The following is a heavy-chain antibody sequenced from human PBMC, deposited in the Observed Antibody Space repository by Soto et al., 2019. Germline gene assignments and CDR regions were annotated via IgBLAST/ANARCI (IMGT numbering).Heavy chain of an antibody. D-gene: IGHD6-19*01. CDR2: VTSGGTTT. J-gene: IGHJ4*02. V-gene: IGHV3-23*01. CDR1: GFTFNGYA. CDR3: AKDHLGGAVADSFDY. Sequence: DVQLLESGGGLVQPGGSLRLSCTASGFTFNGYAMNWVRQAPGKGLEWGSAVTSGGTTTYYADSVKGRFTISRDNPRSTVYLQMNRLGLEDTAIYYCAKDHLGGAVADSFDYCGRGTLVTVSS.